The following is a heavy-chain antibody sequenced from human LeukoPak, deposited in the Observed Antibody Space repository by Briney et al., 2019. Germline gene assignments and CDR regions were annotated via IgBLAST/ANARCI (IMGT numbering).Heavy chain of an antibody. CDR2: IIPILGIA. CDR3: ARGHTYYYDSSGYYAFDY. CDR1: GGTFSSYA. D-gene: IGHD3-22*01. Sequence: SVKVSCKASGGTFSSYAISWVRQAPGQGLEWMGRIIPILGIANYAQKFQGRVTITADKSTSTAYMELSSLRSEDTAVYYCARGHTYYYDSSGYYAFDYWGQGTLVTVSS. J-gene: IGHJ4*02. V-gene: IGHV1-69*04.